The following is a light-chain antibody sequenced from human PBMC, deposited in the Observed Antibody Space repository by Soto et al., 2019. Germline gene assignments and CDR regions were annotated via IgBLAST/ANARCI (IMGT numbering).Light chain of an antibody. CDR3: LLSYSGARV. J-gene: IGLJ3*02. Sequence: QAVVTQEPSLTVSPGGTVTLTCGSRTGSVTSGHYPSWFQQKPGQAPRTLIYDTNNKHSWTPARFSGSLLGGKAALTLSGAQPEDEAEYYCLLSYSGARVFGGGTKLTVL. V-gene: IGLV7-46*01. CDR2: DTN. CDR1: TGSVTSGHY.